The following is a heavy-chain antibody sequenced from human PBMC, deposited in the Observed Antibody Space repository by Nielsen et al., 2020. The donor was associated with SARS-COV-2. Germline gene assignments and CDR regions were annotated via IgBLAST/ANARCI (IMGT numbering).Heavy chain of an antibody. V-gene: IGHV3-74*01. J-gene: IGHJ6*03. CDR2: INSDGSST. CDR3: ARGNYDFWSGYYPYYYYYYMDV. Sequence: WIRQPPGKGLVWVSRINSDGSSTSYADSVKGRFTISRDNAKNTLYLQMNSLRAEDTAVYYCARGNYDFWSGYYPYYYYYYMDVWGKGTTVTVSS. D-gene: IGHD3-3*01.